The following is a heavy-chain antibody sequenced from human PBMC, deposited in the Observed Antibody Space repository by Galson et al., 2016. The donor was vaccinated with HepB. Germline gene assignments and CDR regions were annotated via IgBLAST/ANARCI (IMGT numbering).Heavy chain of an antibody. CDR3: ARTRLRRSLIVEDPHFDY. V-gene: IGHV3-30*03. Sequence: SLRLSCAASGFTFSNYGMHWVRQAPGKGLEWVAVISYDGTNKYYADYVKGRFMISRDNSENTLFLQMNSLRAEDTAVYSCARTRLRRSLIVEDPHFDYWGQGTLVTVSS. CDR2: ISYDGTNK. CDR1: GFTFSNYG. J-gene: IGHJ4*02. D-gene: IGHD3-22*01.